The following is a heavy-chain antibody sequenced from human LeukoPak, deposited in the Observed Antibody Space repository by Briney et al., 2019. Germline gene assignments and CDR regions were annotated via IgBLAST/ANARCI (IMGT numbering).Heavy chain of an antibody. D-gene: IGHD3-10*01. V-gene: IGHV3-30*03. CDR1: GFTFSSYG. Sequence: GRSLRLSCAASGFTFSSYGMHWVRQAPGKGLEWVAVISYDGSNKYYADSVKGRFTISRDNSKNTLYLQMNSLRAEDTALYYCAINYYGSGSYINSWGQGILVTVSS. CDR2: ISYDGSNK. J-gene: IGHJ4*02. CDR3: AINYYGSGSYINS.